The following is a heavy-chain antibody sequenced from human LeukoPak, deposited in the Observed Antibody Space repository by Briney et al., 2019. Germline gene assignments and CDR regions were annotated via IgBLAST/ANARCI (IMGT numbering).Heavy chain of an antibody. D-gene: IGHD3-16*01. V-gene: IGHV3-23*01. J-gene: IGHJ4*02. Sequence: GGSLRLSCAASGFTFSRYWMHWVRQAPGKGLVRVSAISGSGGSTYYADSVKGRFTISRDNSKNTLHLQMNSLRAEDTAVYYCAKGGDLITYFDYWGQGTLVTVSS. CDR3: AKGGDLITYFDY. CDR1: GFTFSRYW. CDR2: ISGSGGST.